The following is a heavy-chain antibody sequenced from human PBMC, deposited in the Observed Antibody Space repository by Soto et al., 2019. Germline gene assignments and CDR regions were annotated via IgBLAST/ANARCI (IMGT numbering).Heavy chain of an antibody. CDR1: GFTCSSYS. V-gene: IGHV3-48*01. Sequence: PGGSLRLSCAASGFTCSSYSMNWVRQAPGKGLEWVSYISSSSSTIYYADSVKGRFTISRDNAKNSLYLQMNSLRAEDTAVYYCARLPIVVRGFDIWGQGTMVTVSS. J-gene: IGHJ3*02. CDR3: ARLPIVVRGFDI. D-gene: IGHD2-15*01. CDR2: ISSSSSTI.